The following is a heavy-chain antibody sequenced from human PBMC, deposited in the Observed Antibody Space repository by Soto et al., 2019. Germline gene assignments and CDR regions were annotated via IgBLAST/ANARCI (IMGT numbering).Heavy chain of an antibody. J-gene: IGHJ4*02. Sequence: EVPLLDSGGGLVQPGGSLRLSCAASGFTFSTYAMSWVRQAPGKGLEWVSTITGSGSSTYYADSVKGRFTISRDNSKNTLSLQMNSLRAEDTAVYYCAKDLYGDYGGVDYWGQGTLVTVSS. CDR1: GFTFSTYA. CDR2: ITGSGSST. V-gene: IGHV3-23*01. D-gene: IGHD4-17*01. CDR3: AKDLYGDYGGVDY.